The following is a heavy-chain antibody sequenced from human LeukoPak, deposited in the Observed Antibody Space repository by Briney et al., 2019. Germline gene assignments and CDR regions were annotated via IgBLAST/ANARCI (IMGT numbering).Heavy chain of an antibody. CDR3: ARIRGVGAAFFDY. CDR2: IFSNDEK. Sequence: SGPTLVNPTATLTLTCTVSGFSLSNARMGVSWIRQPPGKALEWLAHIFSNDEKSYSTSLKSRLTISKDTSKSQVVLTMTNMDPVDTATYYCARIRGVGAAFFDYWGQGTLVTVSS. J-gene: IGHJ4*02. V-gene: IGHV2-26*01. CDR1: GFSLSNARMG. D-gene: IGHD1-26*01.